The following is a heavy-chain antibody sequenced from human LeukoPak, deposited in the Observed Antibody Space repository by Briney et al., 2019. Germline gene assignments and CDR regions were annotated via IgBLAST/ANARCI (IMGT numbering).Heavy chain of an antibody. CDR3: ATEQLAAAGTVLDY. CDR1: GFTFSSYS. CDR2: ISSSTYI. Sequence: PGGSLRLSCAASGFTFSSYSVDWVRQAPGKGLEWVSSISSSTYIYYTDSVKGRFTISRDNAKNSLYLQMNSLGAEDTAVYYCATEQLAAAGTVLDYWGQGTLVTVSS. J-gene: IGHJ4*02. D-gene: IGHD6-13*01. V-gene: IGHV3-21*01.